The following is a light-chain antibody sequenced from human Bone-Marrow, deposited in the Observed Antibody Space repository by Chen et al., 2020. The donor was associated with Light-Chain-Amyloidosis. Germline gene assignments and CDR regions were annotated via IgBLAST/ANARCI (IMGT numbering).Light chain of an antibody. CDR3: QVWDRSSDRPV. Sequence: SYVLTQPSSVSVAPGQTATIACGGNNIGSTSVHWYQQTPGQAPLLVVCDDSDRPSGIPERWSGANSGNTATRTISRVAAGDEADYYCQVWDRSSDRPVFGGGTKLTVL. CDR2: DDS. J-gene: IGLJ3*02. V-gene: IGLV3-21*02. CDR1: NIGSTS.